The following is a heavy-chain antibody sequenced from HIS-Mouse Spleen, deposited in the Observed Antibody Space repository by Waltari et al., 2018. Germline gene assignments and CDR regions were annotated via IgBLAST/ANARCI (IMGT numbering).Heavy chain of an antibody. J-gene: IGHJ2*01. D-gene: IGHD6-13*01. V-gene: IGHV4-39*07. CDR2: IYYSGST. CDR3: AREIPYSSSWYDWYFDL. CDR1: GGPISSSISH. Sequence: QLQLQESGPGLVKPSETLSLTCTVSGGPISSSISHWVWIRQPPGKGLEWIGSIYYSGSTYYNPSLKSRVTISVDTSKNQFSLKLSSVTAADTAVYYCAREIPYSSSWYDWYFDLWGRGTLVTVSS.